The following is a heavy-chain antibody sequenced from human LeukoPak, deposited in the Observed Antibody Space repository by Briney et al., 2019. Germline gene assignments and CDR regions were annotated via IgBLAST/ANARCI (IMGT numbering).Heavy chain of an antibody. V-gene: IGHV3-74*01. CDR3: ARDSPSGLHQFDY. J-gene: IGHJ4*02. CDR2: INSDGSST. Sequence: TGGSLRLSCAASGFTFSSYWMHWVRHAPGKGLVWVSRINSDGSSTSYADSVKGRFTISRDNAKNTLYLQMNSLRAEDTAVYYCARDSPSGLHQFDYWGQGTLVTVSS. D-gene: IGHD4-11*01. CDR1: GFTFSSYW.